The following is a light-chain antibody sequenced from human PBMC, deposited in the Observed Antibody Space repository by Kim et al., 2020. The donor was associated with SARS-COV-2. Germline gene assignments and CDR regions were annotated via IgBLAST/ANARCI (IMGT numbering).Light chain of an antibody. V-gene: IGKV1-39*01. CDR1: QSSSSY. CDR2: AAS. Sequence: ASVGDRVTITCRASQSSSSYLNWYQQKPGRAPQLLIYAASNLQSGVPSRFSGSGSGTDFTLTISSLQHEDFATYYCQQSRNTPITFGQGTRLEIK. J-gene: IGKJ5*01. CDR3: QQSRNTPIT.